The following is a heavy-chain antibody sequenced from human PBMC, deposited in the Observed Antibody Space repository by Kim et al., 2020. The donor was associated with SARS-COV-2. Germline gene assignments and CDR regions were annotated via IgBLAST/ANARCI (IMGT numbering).Heavy chain of an antibody. Sequence: GGSLRLSCAASGFTFSSHAMHWLRQSLGKGLEWVAVISYDGSSKNYADSVKGRFTVSRDNSKNTQYLQMNSLRTQDTAVYHCARVSQSGWASGYFDYWGQGTPVTVSS. D-gene: IGHD6-19*01. CDR3: ARVSQSGWASGYFDY. CDR2: ISYDGSSK. CDR1: GFTFSSHA. V-gene: IGHV3-30*04. J-gene: IGHJ4*02.